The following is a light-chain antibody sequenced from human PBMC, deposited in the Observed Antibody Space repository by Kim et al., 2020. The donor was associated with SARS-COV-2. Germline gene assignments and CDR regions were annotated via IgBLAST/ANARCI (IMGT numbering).Light chain of an antibody. J-gene: IGLJ2*01. CDR1: NIGSKS. V-gene: IGLV3-21*04. CDR3: QVWDSSSDHRV. CDR2: YDS. Sequence: PGKRARITCGGNNIGSKSVTWYQQRPGQAPVLVIYYDSDRPSGIPERFSGSNSGNTATLTISRVEAGDEADYYCQVWDSSSDHRVFGGGTQLTVL.